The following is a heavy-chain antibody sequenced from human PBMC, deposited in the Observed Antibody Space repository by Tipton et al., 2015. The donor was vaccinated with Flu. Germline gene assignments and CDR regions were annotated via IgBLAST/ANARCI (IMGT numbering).Heavy chain of an antibody. CDR1: GGTFSSYA. CDR2: IIPIFGTA. Sequence: QSGPEVKKPGSSVKVSCKASGGTFSSYAISWVRQAPGQGLEWMGGIIPIFGTANYAQKFQGRVTITADKSTSTADMELSSLRSDDTAVYYGARGRPSGDLYNWGQGTLVTFPS. J-gene: IGHJ4*02. CDR3: ARGRPSGDLYN. D-gene: IGHD5-12*01. V-gene: IGHV1-69*06.